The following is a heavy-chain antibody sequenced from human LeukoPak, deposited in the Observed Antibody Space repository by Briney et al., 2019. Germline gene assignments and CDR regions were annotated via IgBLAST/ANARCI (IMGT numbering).Heavy chain of an antibody. Sequence: SETLSLTCTVSGGSISSGDYYWSWIRQSPGKGLEWIGYIYYSGSTYYNPSLKSRVTISVDTSKNQFSLKLSSVTAADTAVYYCAREDYGDYALDYWGQGTLVTVSS. D-gene: IGHD4-17*01. CDR3: AREDYGDYALDY. J-gene: IGHJ4*02. V-gene: IGHV4-30-4*01. CDR2: IYYSGST. CDR1: GGSISSGDYY.